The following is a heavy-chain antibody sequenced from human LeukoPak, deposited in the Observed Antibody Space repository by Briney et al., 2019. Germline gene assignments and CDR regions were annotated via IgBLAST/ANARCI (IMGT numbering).Heavy chain of an antibody. V-gene: IGHV4-59*01. D-gene: IGHD1-14*01. J-gene: IGHJ5*02. CDR3: ARDATPLSTQTGFDP. CDR2: IYYSGST. CDR1: GGSINSYY. Sequence: SETLSLTCTVSGGSINSYYWTWIRQPPGKALEWIGYIYYSGSTYYNPSLKSRVTISLDTSKNQFSLKLSSVTAADTAVYYGARDATPLSTQTGFDPGGQGTPVTVSS.